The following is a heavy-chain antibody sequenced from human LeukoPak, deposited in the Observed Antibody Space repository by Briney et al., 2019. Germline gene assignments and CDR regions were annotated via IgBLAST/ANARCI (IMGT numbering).Heavy chain of an antibody. V-gene: IGHV3-11*01. CDR1: GFTFSDYY. J-gene: IGHJ4*02. CDR3: ARDTKRWLQSSFPDY. D-gene: IGHD5-24*01. CDR2: ISSSGSTI. Sequence: KSGGSLRLSCAASGFTFSDYYMSWIRQAPGKGLEWVSYISSSGSTIYYADSVKGRFTISRDNAKNSLYLQMNSLRAEDTAVYYCARDTKRWLQSSFPDYWGQGTLVTVSS.